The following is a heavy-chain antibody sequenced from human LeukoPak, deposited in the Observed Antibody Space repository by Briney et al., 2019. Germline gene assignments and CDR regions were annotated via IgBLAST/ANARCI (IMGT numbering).Heavy chain of an antibody. CDR2: IRGDGRFT. CDR3: ATERFDGFDM. V-gene: IGHV3-74*01. CDR1: GFSFSKYW. D-gene: IGHD6-25*01. Sequence: GGSLRLSCAASGFSFSKYWVHWVRQGPGEGLAYVSGIRGDGRFTSYADSVKGRFTISRDNAKNTLYLQMSSLRVEDTAVYYCATERFDGFDMWGQGTMVTVSS. J-gene: IGHJ3*02.